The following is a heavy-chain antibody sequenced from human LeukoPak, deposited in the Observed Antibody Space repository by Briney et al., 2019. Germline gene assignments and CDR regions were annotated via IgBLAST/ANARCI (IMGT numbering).Heavy chain of an antibody. V-gene: IGHV5-78*01. CDR2: VYPGNSDT. J-gene: IGHJ3*02. CDR3: ARRIDAFDI. Sequence: GESLKISCKTSGYSFTSYWIHWVRQMPGKALEWMGGVYPGNSDTRYSPSFQGQVTISADKSISTAYLQWSSLKASDAAMYYCARRIDAFDIWGQGTMVTVSS. CDR1: GYSFTSYW.